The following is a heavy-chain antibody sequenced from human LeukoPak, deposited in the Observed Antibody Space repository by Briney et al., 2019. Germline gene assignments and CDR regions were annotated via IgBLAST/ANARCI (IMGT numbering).Heavy chain of an antibody. CDR2: IIPILGIA. CDR3: ARGFEYSSSSCWFDP. D-gene: IGHD6-6*01. Sequence: SVKVSCKASGGSFSSYAIRWVRHPPGQGLEWMGRIIPILGIANYAQKFQGRVTITADKSTSTAYMELSSLRSEDTAVYYCARGFEYSSSSCWFDPWGQGTLVTVSS. CDR1: GGSFSSYA. V-gene: IGHV1-69*04. J-gene: IGHJ5*02.